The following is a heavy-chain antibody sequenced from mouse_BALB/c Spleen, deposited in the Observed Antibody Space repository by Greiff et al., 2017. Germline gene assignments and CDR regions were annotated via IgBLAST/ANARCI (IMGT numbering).Heavy chain of an antibody. V-gene: IGHV1-69*02. J-gene: IGHJ1*01. CDR3: TRSGRRLWYLDV. D-gene: IGHD3-1*01. CDR1: GYTFTSYW. Sequence: QVQLKQPGADLVRPGASVKLSCKASGYTFTSYWINWVKQRPGQGLEWIGNIYPSDSYTNYNQKFTDKATLTVDKTSSTVYMQLSSPTSEDSAVYSCTRSGRRLWYLDVWGEGTTVTVSS. CDR2: IYPSDSYT.